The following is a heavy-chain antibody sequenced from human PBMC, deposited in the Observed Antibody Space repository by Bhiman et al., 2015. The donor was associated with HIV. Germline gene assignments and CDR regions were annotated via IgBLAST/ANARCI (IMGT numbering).Heavy chain of an antibody. CDR1: GFTFSSYA. CDR3: AREPGGTTQGRFDY. J-gene: IGHJ4*02. D-gene: IGHD1-7*01. V-gene: IGHV3-21*03. Sequence: VQLVESGGGVVQPGRSLRLSCAASGFTFSSYAMHWVRQAPGKGLEWVSSISSSSSYIYYADSVKGRFTISRDNAKNSLYLQMNSLRAEDTAVYYCAREPGGTTQGRFDYWGQGTLVTVSS. CDR2: ISSSSSYI.